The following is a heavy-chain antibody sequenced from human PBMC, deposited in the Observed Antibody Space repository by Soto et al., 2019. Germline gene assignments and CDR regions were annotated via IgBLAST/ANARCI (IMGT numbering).Heavy chain of an antibody. Sequence: SETLSLTCTVSGGSISSGGYYWSWIRQHPGKGLEWIGYIYYSGSTYYNPSLKSRVTISVDTSKNQFSMKLSSVTAADTDVYYCARGYSYGFGSSSWDLDYCGQGPLVTGS. V-gene: IGHV4-31*03. D-gene: IGHD5-18*01. CDR2: IYYSGST. CDR1: GGSISSGGYY. CDR3: ARGYSYGFGSSSWDLDY. J-gene: IGHJ4*02.